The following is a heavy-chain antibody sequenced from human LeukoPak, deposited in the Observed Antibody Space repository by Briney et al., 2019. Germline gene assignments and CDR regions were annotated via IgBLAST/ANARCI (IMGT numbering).Heavy chain of an antibody. CDR1: GFTFSSYE. CDR3: ARDSGISWYYFDY. D-gene: IGHD6-13*01. V-gene: IGHV3-48*03. Sequence: SGGSLRLSCAASGFTFSSYEMNWVRQAPGKELEWVSYISSSDSTIYYADFVKGRFTISRDNAKSSLYLQMNSLTAEDTAIYYCARDSGISWYYFDYWGQGTLVTVSS. CDR2: ISSSDSTI. J-gene: IGHJ4*02.